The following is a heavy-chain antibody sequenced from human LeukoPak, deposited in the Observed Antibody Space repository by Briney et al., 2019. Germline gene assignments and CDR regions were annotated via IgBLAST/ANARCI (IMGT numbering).Heavy chain of an antibody. Sequence: QTGGSLRLSCAASGFTFSKYWMLWVRQAPGKDLKSVSRINTDGTVTTYADSVKGRFTVSRDNADNTMFLQMNSVRDEDTAVYYCATKQWLAPPPDSWGQGTPVTVSS. D-gene: IGHD6-19*01. CDR2: INTDGTVT. CDR3: ATKQWLAPPPDS. V-gene: IGHV3-74*01. J-gene: IGHJ4*02. CDR1: GFTFSKYW.